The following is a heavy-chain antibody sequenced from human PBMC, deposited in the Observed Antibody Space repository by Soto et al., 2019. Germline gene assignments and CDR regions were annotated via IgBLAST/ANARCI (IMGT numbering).Heavy chain of an antibody. CDR3: ARGDSSSWYHPAYFDY. CDR2: INHSGST. Sequence: SETLSLTCAVYGGSFSGYYWNWIRQPPGKGLEWIGEINHSGSTNYNPSLKSRVTISVDTSKNQFSLKLSSVTAADTAVYYCARGDSSSWYHPAYFDYWGQGTLVTVSS. V-gene: IGHV4-34*01. D-gene: IGHD6-13*01. CDR1: GGSFSGYY. J-gene: IGHJ4*02.